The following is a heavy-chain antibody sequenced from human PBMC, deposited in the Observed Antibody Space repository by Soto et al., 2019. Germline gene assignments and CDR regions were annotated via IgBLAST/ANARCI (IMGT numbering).Heavy chain of an antibody. D-gene: IGHD6-13*01. CDR1: GGSISNTNW. J-gene: IGHJ4*02. Sequence: QVQLQESGPGLVKPSGTLSLTCVVSGGSISNTNWWSWVRQPPGKGLEWIGEIYHSGITNYSPSLKSRVTISVDMSKNQFSLTLSSVTAADTAVYYCAFPATADFDYWGQGTLVTVSS. CDR2: IYHSGIT. V-gene: IGHV4-4*02. CDR3: AFPATADFDY.